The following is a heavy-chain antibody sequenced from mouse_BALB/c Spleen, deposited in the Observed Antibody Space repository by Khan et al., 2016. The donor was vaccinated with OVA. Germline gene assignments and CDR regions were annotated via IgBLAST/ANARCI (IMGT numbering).Heavy chain of an antibody. CDR3: ARDAGRY. CDR1: GYTFTEYT. V-gene: IGHV1-22*01. Sequence: EVQLQQSGPELVKPGASVKMTCKTSGYTFTEYTLHWVKQSHGKSLEWIGVINPKNGATSYNQKFKGKATLTVDKSSSTAYMEFRILTSEDSAVYHCARDAGRYWGQGTSVTVSS. J-gene: IGHJ4*01. CDR2: INPKNGAT. D-gene: IGHD3-3*01.